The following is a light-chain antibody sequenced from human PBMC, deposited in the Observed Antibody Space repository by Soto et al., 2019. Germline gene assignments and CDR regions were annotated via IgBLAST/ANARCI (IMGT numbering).Light chain of an antibody. Sequence: QSALTQPASVSGSPGQSITISCTGNSSDVGGYNYVSWYQQHPGKAPKLMIYDVSNRPSGVSNRFSGSKSGNTASLTISGLQAEDEAYYYCSSYTSSSLVFGGGTKVTVL. V-gene: IGLV2-14*01. CDR2: DVS. CDR3: SSYTSSSLV. CDR1: SSDVGGYNY. J-gene: IGLJ2*01.